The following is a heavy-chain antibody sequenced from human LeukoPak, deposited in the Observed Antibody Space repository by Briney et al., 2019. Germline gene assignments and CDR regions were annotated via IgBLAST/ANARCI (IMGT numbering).Heavy chain of an antibody. Sequence: PSETLSLTCTVSGGAISSSSYWWGWIRQPPGKGLEWSGSIYYSGSTYYNPSLKSRVTISVDTSKNQFSLKLSSVTAADTAVYYCASPLGYCSSTNCYGDYWGQGTLVTVSS. V-gene: IGHV4-39*01. D-gene: IGHD2-2*01. CDR3: ASPLGYCSSTNCYGDY. J-gene: IGHJ4*02. CDR1: GGAISSSSYW. CDR2: IYYSGST.